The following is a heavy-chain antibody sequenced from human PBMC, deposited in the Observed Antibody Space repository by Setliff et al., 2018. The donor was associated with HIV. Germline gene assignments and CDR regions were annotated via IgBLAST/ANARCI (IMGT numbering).Heavy chain of an antibody. D-gene: IGHD6-19*01. V-gene: IGHV4-61*09. CDR2: IYTSGST. CDR1: GGSISSGSYY. Sequence: SETLSLTCTVSGGSISSGSYYWSWIRQPAGKGLEWIGHIYTSGSTNYNPSLKSRVTISVDTSKNQFSLKLSSVTAADTAVYYCARDRWYSSQGKLYYFDYWGQGTLVTVSS. CDR3: ARDRWYSSQGKLYYFDY. J-gene: IGHJ4*02.